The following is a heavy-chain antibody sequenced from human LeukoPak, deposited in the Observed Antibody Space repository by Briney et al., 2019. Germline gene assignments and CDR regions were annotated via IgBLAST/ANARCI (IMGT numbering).Heavy chain of an antibody. Sequence: PGGSLRLSCAASGFTFSSHAMHWVRQAPGKGLEWVAVISYDGSNKYYADSVKGRFTISRDNSKNTLYLQMNSLRAEDTAVYYCASPTEVATEAYFDYWGQGTLVTVSS. D-gene: IGHD5-12*01. V-gene: IGHV3-30*04. CDR2: ISYDGSNK. CDR3: ASPTEVATEAYFDY. CDR1: GFTFSSHA. J-gene: IGHJ4*02.